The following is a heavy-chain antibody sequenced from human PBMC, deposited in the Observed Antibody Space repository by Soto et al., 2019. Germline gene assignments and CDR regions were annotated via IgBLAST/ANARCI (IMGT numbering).Heavy chain of an antibody. D-gene: IGHD3-22*01. J-gene: IGHJ4*02. CDR1: GFTFSSYA. CDR2: ISGSGGST. Sequence: EVQLLESGGGLVQPGGSLRLSCAASGFTFSSYAMSWVRQAPGKGLEWVSAISGSGGSTYYADSVKGRFTISRDNSKNTLYLQMNSLRAEDTAVYYCAKSNLLTYYYDSSGSNFDYWGQGTLVTVSS. V-gene: IGHV3-23*01. CDR3: AKSNLLTYYYDSSGSNFDY.